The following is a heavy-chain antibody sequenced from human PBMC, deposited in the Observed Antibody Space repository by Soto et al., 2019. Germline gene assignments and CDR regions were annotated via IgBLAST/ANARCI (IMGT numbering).Heavy chain of an antibody. D-gene: IGHD1-26*01. CDR3: ARDHSGSYPDAFDI. CDR1: GFTFSSYW. CDR2: IKQDGSEK. Sequence: PGGSLRLSCAASGFTFSSYWMSWVRQAPGKGLEWVVNIKQDGSEKYYVDSVKGRFTISRDNAKNSLYLQMNSLRAEDTAVYYCARDHSGSYPDAFDIWGQGTMVTVSS. J-gene: IGHJ3*02. V-gene: IGHV3-7*03.